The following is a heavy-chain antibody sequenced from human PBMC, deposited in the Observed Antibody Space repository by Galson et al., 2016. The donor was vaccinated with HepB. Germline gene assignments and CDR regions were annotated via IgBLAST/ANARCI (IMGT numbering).Heavy chain of an antibody. CDR1: GYTFTNYY. D-gene: IGHD6-19*01. J-gene: IGHJ4*02. V-gene: IGHV1-46*01. Sequence: QSGAEVKKPGASVKVSCKASGYTFTNYYMHWVRQAPGQGLQWMGIINPTGSSTSYAQKFQGRVTLTRDTSTSKVYMELSSLRSEDTAVYYCARSPQWLEHFDYWGQGTLVTVSS. CDR2: INPTGSST. CDR3: ARSPQWLEHFDY.